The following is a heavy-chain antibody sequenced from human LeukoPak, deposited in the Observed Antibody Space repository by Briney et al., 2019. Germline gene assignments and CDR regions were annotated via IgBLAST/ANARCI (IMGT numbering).Heavy chain of an antibody. CDR3: AREAVDYYDSSVYYFDY. V-gene: IGHV4-59*01. Sequence: SETLSLTCTVSGGSLSSYYWSWIRQPPGKGLEWIGYIYYSGSTNYNPSLKSRVTISVDTSKNQFSLKLSSVTAADTAVYYCAREAVDYYDSSVYYFDYWGQGTLVTVSS. CDR1: GGSLSSYY. CDR2: IYYSGST. J-gene: IGHJ4*02. D-gene: IGHD3-22*01.